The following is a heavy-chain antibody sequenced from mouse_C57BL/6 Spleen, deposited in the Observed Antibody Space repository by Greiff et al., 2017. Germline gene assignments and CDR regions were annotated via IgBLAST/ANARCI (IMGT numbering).Heavy chain of an antibody. CDR1: GFNIKDYY. J-gene: IGHJ2*01. Sequence: VQLQQSGAELVRPGASVKLSCTASGFNIKDYYMHWVKQRPEQGLEWIGRIDPEDGDTEYAPKFQGKATMTADTSSNTAYLQLSSLTSEDTAVYYCTTFTTVVERYFDYGGQGTTLTVSS. CDR2: IDPEDGDT. D-gene: IGHD1-1*01. CDR3: TTFTTVVERYFDY. V-gene: IGHV14-1*01.